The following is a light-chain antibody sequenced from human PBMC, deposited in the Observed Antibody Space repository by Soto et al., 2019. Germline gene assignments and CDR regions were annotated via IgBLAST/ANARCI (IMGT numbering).Light chain of an antibody. Sequence: DIPITQSPSSLSASVGDRVTINCQASQDISKYLNWYQQKPGKAPKLLIYDASNLETGVPSRFSGSGSGTDFTFTISSLQPEDIATYYCLQYDNLPLPFGQGTRLEIK. V-gene: IGKV1-33*01. CDR3: LQYDNLPLP. CDR2: DAS. J-gene: IGKJ5*01. CDR1: QDISKY.